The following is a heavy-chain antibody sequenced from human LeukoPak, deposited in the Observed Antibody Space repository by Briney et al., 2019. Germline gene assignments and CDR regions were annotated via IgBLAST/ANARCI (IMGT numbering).Heavy chain of an antibody. J-gene: IGHJ5*02. CDR1: GGSFSGYY. V-gene: IGHV4-34*01. Sequence: PSETLSLTCAVYGGSFSGYYWSWIRQPPGKGLERIGEINHSGSTNYNPSLKSRVTISVDTSKNQFSLKLSSVTAADTAVYYCARGQDIVVVVAAQNWFDPWGQGTLVTVSS. CDR3: ARGQDIVVVVAAQNWFDP. CDR2: INHSGST. D-gene: IGHD2-15*01.